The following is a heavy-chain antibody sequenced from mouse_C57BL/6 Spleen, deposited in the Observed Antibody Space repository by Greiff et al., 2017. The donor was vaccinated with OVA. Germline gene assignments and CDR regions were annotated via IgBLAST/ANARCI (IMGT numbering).Heavy chain of an antibody. CDR2: IYPGSGST. V-gene: IGHV1-55*01. J-gene: IGHJ1*03. Sequence: VKLQQPGAELVKPGASVKMSCKASGYTFTSYWITWVKQRPGQGLEWIGDIYPGSGSTNYNEKFKSKATLTVDTSSSTAYMQLSSLTSEDSAVYYCARESYYGEGYFDVWGTGTTVTVSS. D-gene: IGHD1-2*01. CDR1: GYTFTSYW. CDR3: ARESYYGEGYFDV.